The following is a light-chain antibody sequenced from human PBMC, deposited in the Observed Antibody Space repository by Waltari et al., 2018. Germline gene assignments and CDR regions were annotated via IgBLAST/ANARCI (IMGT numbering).Light chain of an antibody. J-gene: IGLJ2*01. CDR3: QSADTTGTFPLV. V-gene: IGLV3-25*03. CDR2: QDD. Sequence: SFELTQPPSVSVSPGQTARIPCSGASFPKNLLYWPQQRPGQAPVVVIFQDDKRPSGVPERFSGSTSGTTATLTISGVQAEDEAIYYCQSADTTGTFPLVFGGGTTLTVL. CDR1: SFPKNL.